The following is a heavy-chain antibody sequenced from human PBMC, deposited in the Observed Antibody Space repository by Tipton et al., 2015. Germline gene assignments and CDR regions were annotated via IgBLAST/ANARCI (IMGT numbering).Heavy chain of an antibody. J-gene: IGHJ4*02. Sequence: QSGPEVKKPGSSVKVSCKASGGALRSKSISWVRQAPGQGLEWMGGIIPIIGVKKIAQKFRGRVTILDGESTTTNSMELSGLTIEDTAVYFCTWGATPAFYFDFWDQGTLVAVSS. CDR1: GGALRSKS. CDR3: TWGATPAFYFDF. V-gene: IGHV1-69*01. D-gene: IGHD2-15*01. CDR2: IIPIIGVK.